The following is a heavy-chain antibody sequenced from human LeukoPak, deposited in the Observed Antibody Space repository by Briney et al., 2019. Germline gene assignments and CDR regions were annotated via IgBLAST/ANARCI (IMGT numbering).Heavy chain of an antibody. Sequence: GASVKVSCKASGGIFTSYAISWVRQAPGQGLEWMGWISAYNGNTNYAQKLQGRVTMTTDTSTSTAYMELRSLRSDDTAVYYCARGRDGYNRGVLAYFDYWGQGTLVTVSS. CDR2: ISAYNGNT. D-gene: IGHD5-24*01. CDR1: GGIFTSYA. J-gene: IGHJ4*02. V-gene: IGHV1-18*01. CDR3: ARGRDGYNRGVLAYFDY.